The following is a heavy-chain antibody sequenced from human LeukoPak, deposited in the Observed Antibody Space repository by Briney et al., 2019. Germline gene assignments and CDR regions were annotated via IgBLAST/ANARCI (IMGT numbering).Heavy chain of an antibody. CDR3: ARLTMIVGIDY. CDR1: GGSISSSSYC. V-gene: IGHV4-39*01. D-gene: IGHD3-22*01. J-gene: IGHJ4*02. Sequence: SETLSLTCTVSGGSISSSSYCWGWIRQPPGKGLEWIGSIYYSGSTYYNPSLKSRVTISVDTSKNQFSLKLSSVTAADTAVYYCARLTMIVGIDYWGQGTLVTVSS. CDR2: IYYSGST.